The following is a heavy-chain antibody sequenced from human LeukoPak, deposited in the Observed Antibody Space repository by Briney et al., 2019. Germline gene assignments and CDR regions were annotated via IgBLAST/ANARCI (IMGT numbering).Heavy chain of an antibody. Sequence: GGSLRLSCAASGFTFSSYGMHWVRQAPGKGLEWVAVIWYDGSNKYYADSVKGRFTISRDNSKNTLYLQMNSLRAEDTAVYYCAKEHWAYGVYLEAFDIWGQGTMVTVSS. J-gene: IGHJ3*02. CDR3: AKEHWAYGVYLEAFDI. CDR1: GFTFSSYG. CDR2: IWYDGSNK. D-gene: IGHD4-17*01. V-gene: IGHV3-33*06.